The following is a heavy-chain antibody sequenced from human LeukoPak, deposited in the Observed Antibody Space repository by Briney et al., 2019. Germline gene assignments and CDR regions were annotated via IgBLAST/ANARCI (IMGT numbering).Heavy chain of an antibody. CDR1: GGSISSSSYY. CDR3: ARRKAASYDILTGSSSSYGMDV. D-gene: IGHD3-9*01. J-gene: IGHJ6*02. Sequence: SETLSLTCTVSGGSISSSSYYWGWIRQPPGKGLEWIGSIYYSGSTYYNPSLKSRVTISVDTSKNQFSLKLSSVTAADTAVYYCARRKAASYDILTGSSSSYGMDVWGQGTTVTVSS. V-gene: IGHV4-39*07. CDR2: IYYSGST.